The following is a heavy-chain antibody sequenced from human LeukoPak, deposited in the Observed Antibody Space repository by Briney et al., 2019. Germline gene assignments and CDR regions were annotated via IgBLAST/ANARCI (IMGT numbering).Heavy chain of an antibody. Sequence: GESLRLSCAASGFSFNTCAMSWVRQAPGKGLEWVSTISGGGRSTDYADSVKGQFTISRDNSKNTLYLQMNSLRAEDTAVYYCARERYFDYWGQGTLVTVSS. J-gene: IGHJ4*02. CDR3: ARERYFDY. CDR2: ISGGGRST. V-gene: IGHV3-23*01. CDR1: GFSFNTCA.